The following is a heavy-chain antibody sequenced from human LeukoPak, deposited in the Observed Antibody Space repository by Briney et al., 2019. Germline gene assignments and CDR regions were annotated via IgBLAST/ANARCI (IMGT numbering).Heavy chain of an antibody. CDR1: GGTFSSYT. V-gene: IGHV1-69*02. CDR2: IIPILGIA. D-gene: IGHD2-15*01. J-gene: IGHJ6*03. CDR3: AGIGGYEYYYMDV. Sequence: SVKVSCKASGGTFSSYTISWVRQAPGQGLEWMGRIIPILGIANYAQKFQGRVTITADKSTSTAYMELSSLRSEDTAVYYCAGIGGYEYYYMDVWGKGTTVTVSS.